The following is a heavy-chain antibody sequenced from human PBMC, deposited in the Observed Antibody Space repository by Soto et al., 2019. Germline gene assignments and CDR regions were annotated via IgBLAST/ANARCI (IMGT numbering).Heavy chain of an antibody. CDR3: AKDLDDYCNGYYFDN. J-gene: IGHJ4*02. Sequence: GGSLRLSCADSGFTFSSYAVSWVRQAPGKGLEWVSTISGSGGSTYDAGSVKGRFTISRDNSKNTLYLQMNSLRSEDTAVYYCAKDLDDYCNGYYFDNWGQGALVTVSS. V-gene: IGHV3-23*01. CDR1: GFTFSSYA. D-gene: IGHD3-3*01. CDR2: ISGSGGST.